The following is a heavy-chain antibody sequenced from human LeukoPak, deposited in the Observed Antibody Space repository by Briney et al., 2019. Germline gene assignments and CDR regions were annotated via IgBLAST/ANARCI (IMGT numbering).Heavy chain of an antibody. Sequence: SETLSLTCTVSGGSLSSYYWSWIRQPPGKGLEWIGYIYYSGSTDYNPSLKSRVTMSVDTSKNQFSLKLSSVTAADTAVYYCATLQSSGYDYSDYWGQGTLVTVSS. CDR3: ATLQSSGYDYSDY. CDR2: IYYSGST. CDR1: GGSLSSYY. V-gene: IGHV4-59*08. D-gene: IGHD3-22*01. J-gene: IGHJ4*02.